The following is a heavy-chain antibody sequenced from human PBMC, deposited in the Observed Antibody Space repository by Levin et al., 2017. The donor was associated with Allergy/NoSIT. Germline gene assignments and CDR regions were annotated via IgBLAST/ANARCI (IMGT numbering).Heavy chain of an antibody. V-gene: IGHV3-9*01. CDR2: ISWNSGSI. Sequence: HPGGSLRLSCAASGFTFDDYAMHWVRQAPGKGLEWVSGISWNSGSISYADSVRGRFAISRDNAKNSLYLQMNSLRAEDTAFYYCAKDRLTTLTTTGASDIWGQGTMVTVSS. CDR1: GFTFDDYA. D-gene: IGHD4-11*01. CDR3: AKDRLTTLTTTGASDI. J-gene: IGHJ3*02.